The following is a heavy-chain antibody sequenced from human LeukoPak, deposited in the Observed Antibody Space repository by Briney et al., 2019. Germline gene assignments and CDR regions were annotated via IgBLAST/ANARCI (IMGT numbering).Heavy chain of an antibody. CDR2: ISSSSYI. CDR1: GFAFCGYS. Sequence: VGTPRPSSAASGFAFCGYSINRVPEAPGKGLGWGSSISSSSYISYADSVKGRFTISRDNAKNSLYLQMNSLRAEDTAVYYCARDMGTVYYYYGMDVWGQGTTVTVSS. D-gene: IGHD7-27*01. V-gene: IGHV3-21*01. CDR3: ARDMGTVYYYYGMDV. J-gene: IGHJ6*02.